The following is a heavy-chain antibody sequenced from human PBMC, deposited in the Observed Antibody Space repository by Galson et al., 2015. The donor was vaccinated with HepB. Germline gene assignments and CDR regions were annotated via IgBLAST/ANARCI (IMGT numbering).Heavy chain of an antibody. D-gene: IGHD2-15*01. CDR1: GFTFSSYG. V-gene: IGHV3-30*02. J-gene: IGHJ6*02. CDR3: AKEVGYCSGGSCYRPGYTYYYYGMDV. CDR2: IRYDGSNK. Sequence: SLRLSCAASGFTFSSYGMHWVRQAPGKGLEWVAFIRYDGSNKYYADSVKGRFTISRDNSKNTPYLQMNSLRAEDTAVYYCAKEVGYCSGGSCYRPGYTYYYYGMDVWGQGTTVTVSS.